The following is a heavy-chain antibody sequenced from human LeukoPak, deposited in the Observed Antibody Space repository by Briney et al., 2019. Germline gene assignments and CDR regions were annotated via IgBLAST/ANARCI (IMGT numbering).Heavy chain of an antibody. D-gene: IGHD6-19*01. CDR2: IKEDGSWK. J-gene: IGHJ4*02. Sequence: PGGSLRLSCAASGFTFSSSWMGWARQAPGKGLEWVANIKEDGSWKHYAVSVQGRFTISRDNAKHSLYLQMNSLRAEDTAVYYFARDRGWYHADSWGQGTLVTVSS. CDR3: ARDRGWYHADS. CDR1: GFTFSSSW. V-gene: IGHV3-7*01.